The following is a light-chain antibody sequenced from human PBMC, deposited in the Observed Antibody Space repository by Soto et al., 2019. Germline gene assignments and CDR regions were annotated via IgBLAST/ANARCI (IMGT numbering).Light chain of an antibody. CDR3: QQYNSS. J-gene: IGKJ2*01. V-gene: IGKV3-20*01. CDR2: GAS. Sequence: EIVLTQFPGTLSLSPGERATLSCRASQSVGSNYLAWYQQRPGQPPNLLIFGASHRAPDIPDRFSGSGSGTDFTLTISSLQPDDFATYYCQQYNSSFGQGTKVDIK. CDR1: QSVGSNY.